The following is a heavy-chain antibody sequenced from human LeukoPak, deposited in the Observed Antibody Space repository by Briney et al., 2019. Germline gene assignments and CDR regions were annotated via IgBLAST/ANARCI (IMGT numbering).Heavy chain of an antibody. V-gene: IGHV3-23*01. CDR1: GFTLSSYA. CDR3: AKAPVTTCRGAYCYPFDY. CDR2: ISDSGNT. D-gene: IGHD2-21*01. J-gene: IGHJ4*02. Sequence: GGSLRLSCAASGFTLSSYAMSWVRQAPGKGLEWVSAISDSGNTYHADSVKGRFTIPRDSSKNTLFPQMNRLRPEDAAVYYCAKAPVTTCRGAYCYPFDYWGQGTLVTVSS.